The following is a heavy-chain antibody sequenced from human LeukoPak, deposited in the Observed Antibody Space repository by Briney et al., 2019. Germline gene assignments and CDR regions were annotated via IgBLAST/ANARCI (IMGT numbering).Heavy chain of an antibody. Sequence: ASVKVSCKASGYTFTYYYIHWVRQAPGQGLEWMGWINPKSGDTNYEQKFQGRVTMTRDTSVSTAYMELSGLRSDDTAMYYCARVYYGGKTPSPGGHWGQGTLVTVSS. V-gene: IGHV1-2*02. CDR1: GYTFTYYY. D-gene: IGHD4-23*01. CDR2: INPKSGDT. J-gene: IGHJ4*02. CDR3: ARVYYGGKTPSPGGH.